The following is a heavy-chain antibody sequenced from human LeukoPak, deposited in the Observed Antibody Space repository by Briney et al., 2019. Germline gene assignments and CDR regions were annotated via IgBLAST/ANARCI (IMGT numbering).Heavy chain of an antibody. Sequence: GGSLRLSCSAPGFTFSSYGMNWVRQAPGKGLEWVANINQGGSEKYYVDSVKGRFTISRDNAKNSLYLEMNSVRAEDTAVYYCLRENHDSGWSFDYWGQGTLVTVSS. V-gene: IGHV3-7*01. D-gene: IGHD3-22*01. CDR1: GFTFSSYG. J-gene: IGHJ4*02. CDR3: LRENHDSGWSFDY. CDR2: INQGGSEK.